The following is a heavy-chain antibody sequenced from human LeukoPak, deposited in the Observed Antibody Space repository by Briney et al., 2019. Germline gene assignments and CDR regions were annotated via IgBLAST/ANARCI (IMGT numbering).Heavy chain of an antibody. J-gene: IGHJ4*02. CDR3: ARVAASHSQYVSSVCDF. Sequence: VGSLRLSCAASGFTFENHAMRWVRQAPGKGLGWVAVISYDGGKKFYADSVRGRLIVSRDNSKNWLYLGLNSLTIEDSGGFYVARVAASHSQYVSSVCDFWGQGTLVTVRS. CDR1: GFTFENHA. CDR2: ISYDGGKK. V-gene: IGHV3-30*03. D-gene: IGHD3-16*01.